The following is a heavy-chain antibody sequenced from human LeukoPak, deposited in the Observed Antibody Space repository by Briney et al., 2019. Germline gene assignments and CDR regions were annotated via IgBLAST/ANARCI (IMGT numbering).Heavy chain of an antibody. CDR2: INPNSGGT. CDR3: ARGYGGNSRSWFDP. CDR1: GYTFTGYY. Sequence: GASVKVSCKASGYTFTGYYMHWVRQAPGQGLEWMGWINPNSGGTNYAQKFQGRVTMTRDTSISTAYMELSRLRSDDTAVYYCARGYGGNSRSWFDPWGQGTLVTVSS. V-gene: IGHV1-2*02. J-gene: IGHJ5*02. D-gene: IGHD4-23*01.